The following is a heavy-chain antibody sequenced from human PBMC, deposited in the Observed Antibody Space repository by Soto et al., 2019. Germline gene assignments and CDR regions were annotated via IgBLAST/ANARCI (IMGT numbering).Heavy chain of an antibody. CDR1: GGSISSYY. CDR3: ARDGPSSGSYSYYYYMDV. CDR2: IYYSGST. J-gene: IGHJ6*02. V-gene: IGHV4-59*01. D-gene: IGHD3-10*01. Sequence: SETLSLTCTVSGGSISSYYWSWIRQPPGKGLEWIGYIYYSGSTNYNPPLKSRVTISVDTSKNQFSLKLSSVTAADTAVYYCARDGPSSGSYSYYYYMDVWGPGTTVTVSS.